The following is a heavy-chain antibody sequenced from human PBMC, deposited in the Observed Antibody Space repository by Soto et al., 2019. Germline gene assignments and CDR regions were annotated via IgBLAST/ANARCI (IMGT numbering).Heavy chain of an antibody. CDR3: ARLGVVVAAPEYYFDY. CDR1: GGSISSYY. Sequence: PSETLSLTCTVSGGSISSYYWSWIRQHPGKGLEWIGYIYYSGSTNYNPSLKSRVTISVDTSKNQFSLKLSSVTAADTAVYYCARLGVVVAAPEYYFDYWGQGTLVTVSS. D-gene: IGHD2-15*01. CDR2: IYYSGST. J-gene: IGHJ4*02. V-gene: IGHV4-59*08.